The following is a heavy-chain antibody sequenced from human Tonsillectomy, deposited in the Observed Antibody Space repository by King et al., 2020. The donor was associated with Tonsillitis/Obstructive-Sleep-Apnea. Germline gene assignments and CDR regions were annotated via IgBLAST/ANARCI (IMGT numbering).Heavy chain of an antibody. V-gene: IGHV3-7*01. D-gene: IGHD1-14*01. Sequence: VQLVESGGGLVQPGGSLRLSCAASGFTLSYYWMSWVRQAPGKGLEWVATINQGRTVKHFVDSVKGRFSISRDNAENSLFLQIDSLRADDTAVYYCARLRDSGTTYDSWGQGTLVTVSS. CDR3: ARLRDSGTTYDS. CDR2: INQGRTVK. CDR1: GFTLSYYW. J-gene: IGHJ4*02.